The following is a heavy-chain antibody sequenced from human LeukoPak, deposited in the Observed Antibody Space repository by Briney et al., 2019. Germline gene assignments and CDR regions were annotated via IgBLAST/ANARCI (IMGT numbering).Heavy chain of an antibody. D-gene: IGHD6-13*01. CDR2: INHSGST. V-gene: IGHV4-34*01. J-gene: IGHJ4*02. CDR3: AREGIAAAGRGLDY. CDR1: GGSFRGYY. Sequence: SETLSLTCAVYGGSFRGYYWSWIRQPPGKGLEWIGEINHSGSTNYNPPLKSRVTISVDTSKNQFSLKLSSVTAADTAVYYCAREGIAAAGRGLDYWGQGTLVTVSS.